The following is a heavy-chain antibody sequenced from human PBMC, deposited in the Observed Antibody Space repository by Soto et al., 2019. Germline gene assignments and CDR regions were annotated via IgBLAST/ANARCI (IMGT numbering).Heavy chain of an antibody. D-gene: IGHD2-21*02. Sequence: GSLLLSCSASGSTFGDYYMSWIRQAAGKGLEWVSYISSRDTYAYYADSVKGRFTISRDNAKNSLYLQMDSLRAEDTAVYYCARNHYCGGDCYSVKEFYFEHWGQGTLVTVYS. CDR3: ARNHYCGGDCYSVKEFYFEH. CDR2: ISSRDTYA. V-gene: IGHV3-11*06. J-gene: IGHJ4*02. CDR1: GSTFGDYY.